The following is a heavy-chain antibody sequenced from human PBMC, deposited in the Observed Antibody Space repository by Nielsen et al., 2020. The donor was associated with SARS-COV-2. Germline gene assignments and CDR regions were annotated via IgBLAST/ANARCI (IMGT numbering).Heavy chain of an antibody. D-gene: IGHD4-17*01. CDR2: IWYDGSNK. V-gene: IGHV3-33*01. CDR3: ARDGQTTVTTNWFDP. CDR1: GFTFSSYG. J-gene: IGHJ5*02. Sequence: GGSLRLSCAASGFTFSSYGMHWVRQAPGKGLEWVAVIWYDGSNKYYADSVKGRLTISRDNSKNTLYLQMNSLRAEDTAVYYCARDGQTTVTTNWFDPWGQGTLVTVSS.